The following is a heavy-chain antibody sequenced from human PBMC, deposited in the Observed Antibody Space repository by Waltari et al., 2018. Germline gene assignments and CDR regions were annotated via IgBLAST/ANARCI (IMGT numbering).Heavy chain of an antibody. J-gene: IGHJ4*02. V-gene: IGHV4-4*07. CDR1: AGSVRGHY. Sequence: QMKLLASGPGLVKPSETLFLTCTVSAGSVRGHYWSWIRQPAGKGLEWIGRVYSTGAANYNPSLGRRATISVDTTKKQVSLMLTSVTAADTAMYFCAESDSGSWQYFFNSWGPGALVTVSS. CDR3: AESDSGSWQYFFNS. CDR2: VYSTGAA. D-gene: IGHD6-19*01.